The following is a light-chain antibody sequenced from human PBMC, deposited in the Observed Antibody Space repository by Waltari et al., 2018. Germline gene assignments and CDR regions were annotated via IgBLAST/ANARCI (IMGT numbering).Light chain of an antibody. CDR3: QQSYRVPYT. CDR2: AAS. Sequence: DIQMTKSPSSLSASVAASVTLTCRASQSISKYLNWYQQKPGQAPTLLIYAASTLQSGVPSRFSGSGSGTDFTLTISSLQPEDFASYSCQQSYRVPYTFGQGTKLEIK. J-gene: IGKJ2*01. CDR1: QSISKY. V-gene: IGKV1-39*01.